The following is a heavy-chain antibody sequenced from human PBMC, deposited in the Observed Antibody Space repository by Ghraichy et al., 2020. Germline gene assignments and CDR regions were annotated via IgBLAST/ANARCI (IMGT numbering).Heavy chain of an antibody. D-gene: IGHD3-22*01. CDR1: GFTFSSYG. V-gene: IGHV3-33*01. Sequence: LSLTCAASGFTFSSYGMHWVRQAPGKGLEWVAVIWYDGSNKYYADSVKGRFTISRDNSKNTLYLQMNSLRAEDTAVYYCARNGDSSGHGDYWGQGTLVTVSS. CDR3: ARNGDSSGHGDY. CDR2: IWYDGSNK. J-gene: IGHJ4*02.